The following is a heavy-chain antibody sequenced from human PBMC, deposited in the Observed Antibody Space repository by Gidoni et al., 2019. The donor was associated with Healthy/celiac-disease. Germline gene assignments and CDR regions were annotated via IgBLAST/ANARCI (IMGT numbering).Heavy chain of an antibody. CDR1: GCTLSRNY. CDR3: ARYPPLYYDSSGYYLDY. D-gene: IGHD3-22*01. CDR2: IYSGGST. V-gene: IGHV3-53*01. J-gene: IGHJ4*02. Sequence: EVQLVESGGGLIEPGGSLELSCSASGCTLSRNYMSWVRQPPGKGLEWVSVIYSGGSTYYADSVKGRFTISRDNSKNTLYLQMNSLRAEDTAVYYCARYPPLYYDSSGYYLDYWGQGTLVTVSS.